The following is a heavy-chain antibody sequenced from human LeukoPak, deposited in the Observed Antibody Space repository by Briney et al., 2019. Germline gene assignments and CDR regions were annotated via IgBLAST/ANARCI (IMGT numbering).Heavy chain of an antibody. D-gene: IGHD5-24*01. CDR1: GGSISSGGYY. CDR3: ARRDDHNGRDY. CDR2: IYYSGST. J-gene: IGHJ4*02. Sequence: SETLSLTCTVSGGSISSGGYYWSWIRQHPGKGLEWIGYIYYSGSTYYNPSLKSRVTISVDTSKNQFSLKLSSVTAADTAMYYCARRDDHNGRDYWGQGTLVTVSS. V-gene: IGHV4-31*03.